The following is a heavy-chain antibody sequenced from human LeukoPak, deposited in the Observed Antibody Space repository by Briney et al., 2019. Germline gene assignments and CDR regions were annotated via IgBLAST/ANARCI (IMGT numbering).Heavy chain of an antibody. V-gene: IGHV3-49*03. CDR2: IRSKTYGGTG. CDR3: TRSESGTYKGGFDF. J-gene: IGHJ4*02. Sequence: GGSLRLSCKASGFTFGDYAMNWFRQAPGKGLEWVGFIRSKTYGGTGEYAASVKGRFTISRDDSKSIAHLQMNSLKTEDTAVYYCTRSESGTYKGGFDFWGQGTLVTVSS. CDR1: GFTFGDYA. D-gene: IGHD1-26*01.